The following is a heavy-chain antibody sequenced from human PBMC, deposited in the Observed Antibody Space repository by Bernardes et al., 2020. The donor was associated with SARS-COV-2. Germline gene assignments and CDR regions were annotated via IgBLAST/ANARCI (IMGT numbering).Heavy chain of an antibody. V-gene: IGHV3-11*01. J-gene: IGHJ6*02. CDR1: GFFFSDYY. CDR3: ARDFYQYSYGPEGMDV. Sequence: GGSLRLSCAAAGFFFSDYYMSWIRQAPGKGLEWVSYISSSGTNKHYADSVKGRFTISRDNTKNSLYLQMNSLRAEDTAVYYCARDFYQYSYGPEGMDVWGQGTTVTVSS. D-gene: IGHD5-18*01. CDR2: ISSSGTNK.